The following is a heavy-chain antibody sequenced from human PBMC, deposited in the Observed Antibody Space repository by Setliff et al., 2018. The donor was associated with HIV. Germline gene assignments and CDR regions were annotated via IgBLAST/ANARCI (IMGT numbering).Heavy chain of an antibody. D-gene: IGHD3-10*01. Sequence: PGGSLRLSCAASGFTFSGSAMHWVRQASGKGLEWVGRILDKANNYATAYAASLEGRFTISRDDSKNTAYLQMSSLKTEDTAVYYCSRVATGSGPDAFDIWGQGTVVTVSS. CDR3: SRVATGSGPDAFDI. J-gene: IGHJ3*02. CDR1: GFTFSGSA. CDR2: ILDKANNYAT. V-gene: IGHV3-73*01.